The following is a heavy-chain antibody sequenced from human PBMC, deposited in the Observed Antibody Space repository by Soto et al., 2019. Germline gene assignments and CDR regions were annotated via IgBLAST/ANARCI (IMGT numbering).Heavy chain of an antibody. Sequence: QVQLQESGPGLVKPSQTLSLTCTVSGGSISSGGFYWSWIRQHPGKGLEWIGYIYYTETTFYNPSLKSRLAISVHTSKNQFSLRLSSVTAADTAVYYCARWGSAERSFDYWGQGTLVTVSS. D-gene: IGHD1-1*01. V-gene: IGHV4-31*03. CDR1: GGSISSGGFY. J-gene: IGHJ4*02. CDR2: IYYTETT. CDR3: ARWGSAERSFDY.